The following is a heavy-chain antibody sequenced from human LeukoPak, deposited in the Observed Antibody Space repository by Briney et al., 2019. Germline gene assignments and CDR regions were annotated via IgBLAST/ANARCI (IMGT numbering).Heavy chain of an antibody. D-gene: IGHD3-22*01. V-gene: IGHV1-18*01. J-gene: IGHJ4*02. CDR2: IATNNGNT. CDR3: ARVLGSRHYYESTGYLDY. CDR1: GYTFTIYD. Sequence: ASVKVSCKASGYTFTIYDITWVRQAPGQGLEWMGWIATNNGNTNYAQKFQGRVTMTTDTSTSTAYMELRSLRSDDTAVYYCARVLGSRHYYESTGYLDYWGQGTLVTVSS.